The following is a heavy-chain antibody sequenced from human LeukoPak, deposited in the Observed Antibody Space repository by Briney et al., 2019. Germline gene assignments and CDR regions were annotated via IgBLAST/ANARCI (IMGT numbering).Heavy chain of an antibody. V-gene: IGHV1-8*02. Sequence: GASVKVSCKASGYTFTGYYMHWVRQAPGQGLEWMGWMNPNSGNTGYAQKFQGRVTMTRNTSISTAYMELSSLRSEDTAVYYCARVTWYYDSSGLDAFDIWGQGTMVTVSS. CDR1: GYTFTGYY. CDR2: MNPNSGNT. J-gene: IGHJ3*02. CDR3: ARVTWYYDSSGLDAFDI. D-gene: IGHD3-22*01.